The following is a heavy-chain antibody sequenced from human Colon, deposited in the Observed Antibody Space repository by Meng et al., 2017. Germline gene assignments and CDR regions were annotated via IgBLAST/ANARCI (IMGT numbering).Heavy chain of an antibody. V-gene: IGHV3-73*01. Sequence: GESLKISCAASGFTFSGSHMHWVRQVSGKGLEWVGHLRSKSDNYATAYAASVEGRFTISRDDSKNTAYLHMNSLKTEDTAVYYCSRQTESTHDFWGQGTLVTVSS. J-gene: IGHJ4*02. CDR3: SRQTESTHDF. CDR2: LRSKSDNYAT. CDR1: GFTFSGSH.